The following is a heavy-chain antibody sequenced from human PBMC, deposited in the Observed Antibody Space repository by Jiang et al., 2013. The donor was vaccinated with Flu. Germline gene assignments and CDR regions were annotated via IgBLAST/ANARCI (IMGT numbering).Heavy chain of an antibody. V-gene: IGHV7-4-1*02. CDR1: GYTFTSYA. D-gene: IGHD3-3*01. CDR2: INTNTGNP. J-gene: IGHJ6*02. Sequence: QSGSELKKPGASVKVSCKASGYTFTSYAMNWVRQAPGQGLEWMGWINTNTGNPTYAQGFTGRFVFSLDTSVSTAYLQISSLKAEDTAVYYCARGAFGGFLEWLSYHRPNYGMDVWGQGTTVTVSS. CDR3: ARGAFGGFLEWLSYHRPNYGMDV.